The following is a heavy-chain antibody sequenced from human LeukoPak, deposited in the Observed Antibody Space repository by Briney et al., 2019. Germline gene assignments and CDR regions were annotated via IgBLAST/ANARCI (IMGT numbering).Heavy chain of an antibody. Sequence: PGGSLRLSCAASGFSLSSYWMHWVRQAPGKGLVWVSRIDPDGSSINYADSVKGRFTISRDNAKNTLYLQLNSLRAEDTAVYYCVREWVAGGFDYWGQGTLVTVSS. D-gene: IGHD6-19*01. CDR2: IDPDGSSI. J-gene: IGHJ4*02. CDR1: GFSLSSYW. V-gene: IGHV3-74*01. CDR3: VREWVAGGFDY.